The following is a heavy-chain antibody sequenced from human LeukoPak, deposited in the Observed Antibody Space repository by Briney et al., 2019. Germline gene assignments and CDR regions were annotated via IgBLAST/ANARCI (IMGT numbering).Heavy chain of an antibody. Sequence: SQPLSLTCAVSGGSISSGGYSWSWIRQPPGKGLEWIGYIYHSGSTYYNPSLKSRATISVDRSKNQFSLKLSSVTAADTAVYYCARGNSGDFYWYFDLWGRGTLVTVSS. D-gene: IGHD4-23*01. CDR1: GGSISSGGYS. J-gene: IGHJ2*01. CDR3: ARGNSGDFYWYFDL. CDR2: IYHSGST. V-gene: IGHV4-30-2*01.